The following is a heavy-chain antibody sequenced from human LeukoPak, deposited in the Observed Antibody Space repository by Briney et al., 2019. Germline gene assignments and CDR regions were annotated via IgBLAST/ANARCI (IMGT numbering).Heavy chain of an antibody. J-gene: IGHJ6*02. D-gene: IGHD4-23*01. CDR2: IYYSGST. CDR3: ARRPLYGGNDYYYYYGMDV. CDR1: GGSISSYY. Sequence: SETLSLTCTVSGGSISSYYWSWIRQPPGKALEWIGYIYYSGSTNYNPSLKSRVTISVDTSKNQFSLKLSSVTAADTAVYYCARRPLYGGNDYYYYYGMDVWGQGTTVTVSS. V-gene: IGHV4-59*08.